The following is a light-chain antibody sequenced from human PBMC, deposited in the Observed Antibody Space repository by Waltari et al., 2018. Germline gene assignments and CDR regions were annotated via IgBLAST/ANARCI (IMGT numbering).Light chain of an antibody. V-gene: IGLV1-36*01. CDR2: YDD. CDR1: SSNIGNNA. Sequence: QSVLTQPPSVSEAPRQRVTISCSGSSSNIGNNAVKWYQQHPGKAPNLLIYYDDLLPSGVSDRCSGSKSGTSASLAISGLQSEDEADYYCAAWDDSLNGVVFGGGTKLTVL. J-gene: IGLJ2*01. CDR3: AAWDDSLNGVV.